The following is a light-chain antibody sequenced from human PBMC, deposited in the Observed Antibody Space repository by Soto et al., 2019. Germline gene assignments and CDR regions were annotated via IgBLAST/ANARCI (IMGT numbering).Light chain of an antibody. Sequence: ETVLTQSPGTLSLSPGETATLSCSASQSLGSNSLVWYQQKPGQPPRLLISGVSNRATDIPDRFSGSGSGTDFTLTITRLESEDFAVYACQQYGNSPITFGQGTRLEIK. CDR1: QSLGSNS. V-gene: IGKV3-20*01. CDR2: GVS. J-gene: IGKJ5*01. CDR3: QQYGNSPIT.